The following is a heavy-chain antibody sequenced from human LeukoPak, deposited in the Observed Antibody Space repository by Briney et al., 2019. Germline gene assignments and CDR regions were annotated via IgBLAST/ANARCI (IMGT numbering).Heavy chain of an antibody. V-gene: IGHV5-51*01. CDR2: IYPCDYET. CDR3: AIPPGYCGNDCFFDH. J-gene: IGHJ4*02. Sequence: GESLKISCEGSGYSFGNYWFGWVRQMPGKGLEWLGIIYPCDYETRYSPSFQALVTISVDKSISTAYLQWSSLKASDTAMYYCAIPPGYCGNDCFFDHGHQGTRVTLPS. D-gene: IGHD2-21*02. CDR1: GYSFGNYW.